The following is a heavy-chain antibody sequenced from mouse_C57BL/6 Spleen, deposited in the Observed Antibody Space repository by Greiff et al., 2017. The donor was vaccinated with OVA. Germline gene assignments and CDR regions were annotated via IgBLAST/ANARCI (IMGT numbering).Heavy chain of an antibody. CDR1: GYTFTSYW. CDR2: IDPSDSYT. V-gene: IGHV1-69*01. J-gene: IGHJ2*01. CDR3: ARREGRKLDY. D-gene: IGHD3-3*01. Sequence: QVQLQQPGAELVMPGASVKLSCKASGYTFTSYWMHWVKQRPGQGLEWIGEIDPSDSYTNYNQKFKGKSTLTVDKSSSTAYMQLSSLTSEDSAVYYCARREGRKLDYWGQGTTLTVSS.